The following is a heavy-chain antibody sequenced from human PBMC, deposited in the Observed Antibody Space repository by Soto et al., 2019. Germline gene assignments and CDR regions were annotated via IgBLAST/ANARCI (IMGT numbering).Heavy chain of an antibody. J-gene: IGHJ4*02. CDR1: AGTFSSYA. V-gene: IGHV1-69*13. CDR3: SHLTNYYVDY. D-gene: IGHD1-1*01. Sequence: GXSLKVSYKAYAGTFSSYAISWVRQAPGQGLEWMGGIIPIFGTANYAQKFQGRVTITADESTSTAYMELSRLRSEDTAVYYCSHLTNYYVDYWGQGTLVSDSS. CDR2: IIPIFGTA.